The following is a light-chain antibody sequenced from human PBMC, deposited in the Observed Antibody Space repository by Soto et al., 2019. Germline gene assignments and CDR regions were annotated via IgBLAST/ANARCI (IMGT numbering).Light chain of an antibody. Sequence: QSVLTQPASVTGSPGQSITISCTGTSSDVGGYNYVSWYQQHPGKAPKLLIYDVSNRPSGVSNRFSGSKSRNTASLTIAGLQAEDEADYYCSSYTSSSPLDVFGAGTKVTVL. J-gene: IGLJ1*01. V-gene: IGLV2-14*01. CDR2: DVS. CDR3: SSYTSSSPLDV. CDR1: SSDVGGYNY.